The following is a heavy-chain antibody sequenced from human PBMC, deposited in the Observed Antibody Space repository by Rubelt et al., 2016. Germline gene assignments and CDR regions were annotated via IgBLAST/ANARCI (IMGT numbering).Heavy chain of an antibody. V-gene: IGHV4-34*01. J-gene: IGHJ2*01. CDR3: ARRGAHSKYIYWYFEL. D-gene: IGHD1-1*01. CDR2: INHSGST. CDR1: GGSFSGYY. Sequence: QVQLQQWGAGLLKPSETLSLTCAVYGGSFSGYYWSWIRQPPGKGLEWIGEINHSGSTNYNPSLKSRVTISVDTSKNQFSLKLSSVTAADTAVYYCARRGAHSKYIYWYFELWGRGTLVTVSA.